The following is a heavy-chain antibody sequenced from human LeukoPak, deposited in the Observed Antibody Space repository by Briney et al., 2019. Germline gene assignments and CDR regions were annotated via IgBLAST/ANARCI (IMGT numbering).Heavy chain of an antibody. CDR2: TSTHNGNT. J-gene: IGHJ3*02. Sequence: ASVKVSCKASGYTFTSHGISWVRQAPGQGLEWMGWTSTHNGNTDYAQKFQGRVTMTTDTSTSTAYMELRSLRSDDTAVYYCACTPSSSGWYGDAFDIWGQGTMVTVSS. CDR1: GYTFTSHG. CDR3: ACTPSSSGWYGDAFDI. V-gene: IGHV1-18*01. D-gene: IGHD6-19*01.